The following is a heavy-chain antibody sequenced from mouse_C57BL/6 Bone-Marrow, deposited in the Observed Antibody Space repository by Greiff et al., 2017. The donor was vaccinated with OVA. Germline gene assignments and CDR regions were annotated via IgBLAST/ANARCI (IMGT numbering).Heavy chain of an antibody. Sequence: VQVEESDAELVKPGASVKISCKASGYTFTDYTIHWMKQRPEQGLEWIGYIYPSDGSTKYNEKFKGKATLTADKSSSPAYMQLNSLTSEDSAVYFCARWGTTVVGWYFDVWGTGTTVTVSS. CDR1: GYTFTDYT. CDR2: IYPSDGST. D-gene: IGHD1-1*01. CDR3: ARWGTTVVGWYFDV. J-gene: IGHJ1*03. V-gene: IGHV1-78*01.